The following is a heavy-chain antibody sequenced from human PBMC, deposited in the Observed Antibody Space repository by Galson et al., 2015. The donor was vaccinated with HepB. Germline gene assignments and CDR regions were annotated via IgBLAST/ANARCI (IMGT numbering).Heavy chain of an antibody. CDR2: ISAYNGNT. J-gene: IGHJ3*02. CDR1: GYTFTSYG. Sequence: SVKVSCKASGYTFTSYGISWVRQAPGQGLEWMGWISAYNGNTNYAQKLQGRVTMTTDTSTSTAYMELRSLRSDDTAVYYCARVRSSSWVDAFDIWGQGTMVTVSS. D-gene: IGHD6-13*01. V-gene: IGHV1-18*01. CDR3: ARVRSSSWVDAFDI.